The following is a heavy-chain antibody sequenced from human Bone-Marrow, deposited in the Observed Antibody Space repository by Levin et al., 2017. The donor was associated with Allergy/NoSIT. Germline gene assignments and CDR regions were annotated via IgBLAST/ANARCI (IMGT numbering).Heavy chain of an antibody. CDR1: GGSISTAGSF. D-gene: IGHD2-2*01. J-gene: IGHJ4*02. CDR3: ARDFCGSSSCNFFDS. CDR2: VYYSGST. Sequence: PSETLSLTCTVSGGSISTAGSFWSWIRQFPGKGLEWIGYVYYSGSTYYNPSLESRLNMSVDTSKSQFSLKLRSVTAADTAVYYCARDFCGSSSCNFFDSWGQGTLVTVSS. V-gene: IGHV4-31*03.